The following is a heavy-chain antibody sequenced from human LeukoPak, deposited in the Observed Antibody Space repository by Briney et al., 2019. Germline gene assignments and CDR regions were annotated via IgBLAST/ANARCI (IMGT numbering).Heavy chain of an antibody. CDR2: IYPGDSDA. D-gene: IGHD3-22*01. J-gene: IGHJ4*02. CDR1: GYSFTSYW. CDR3: ARAPEHYDSSAIFDY. V-gene: IGHV5-51*01. Sequence: GESLKISCKGSGYSFTSYWIGWVRQMPGKGLEWMGIIYPGDSDARYSPSFQGQVTISADKSISTAYLQWSSLKASDTAMYYCARAPEHYDSSAIFDYWGQGTLVTVSS.